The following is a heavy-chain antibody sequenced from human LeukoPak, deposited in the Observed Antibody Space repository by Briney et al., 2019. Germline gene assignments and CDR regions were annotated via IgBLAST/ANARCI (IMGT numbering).Heavy chain of an antibody. CDR2: IIPIFGTA. J-gene: IGHJ4*02. CDR1: GGTFSSYA. CDR3: ARGYCSGGSCYPADY. D-gene: IGHD2-15*01. V-gene: IGHV1-69*13. Sequence: ASVKVSCKASGGTFSSYAISWVRQAPGQGLEWLGGIIPIFGTANYARKFQGRVTITADESTSTAYMELSSLRSEDTAVYYCARGYCSGGSCYPADYWGQGTLVTVSS.